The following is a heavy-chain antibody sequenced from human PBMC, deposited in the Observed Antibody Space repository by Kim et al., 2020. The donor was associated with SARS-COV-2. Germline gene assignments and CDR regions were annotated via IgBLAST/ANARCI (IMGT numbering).Heavy chain of an antibody. CDR3: ARVRDFWSGKGPFDY. D-gene: IGHD3-3*01. Sequence: PPRRSRVTISVDTSKNQFSLKLSSVTAADTAVYYCARVRDFWSGKGPFDYWGQGTLVTVSS. J-gene: IGHJ4*02. V-gene: IGHV4-59*01.